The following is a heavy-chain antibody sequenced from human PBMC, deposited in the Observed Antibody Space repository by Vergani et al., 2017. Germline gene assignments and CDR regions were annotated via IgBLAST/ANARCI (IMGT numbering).Heavy chain of an antibody. Sequence: EVQLLESGGGLVQPGGSLRLTCAASEFTFSNYAMNWVRQAPGKGLEWVSGISGSGVSAYYTDSVKGRFTISRDNSKNMLFLQMNNLRTEDTAIYYCAKQYFVSGNYLGDYWGQGTLVTVSS. D-gene: IGHD3-10*01. CDR3: AKQYFVSGNYLGDY. V-gene: IGHV3-23*01. CDR2: ISGSGVSA. J-gene: IGHJ4*02. CDR1: EFTFSNYA.